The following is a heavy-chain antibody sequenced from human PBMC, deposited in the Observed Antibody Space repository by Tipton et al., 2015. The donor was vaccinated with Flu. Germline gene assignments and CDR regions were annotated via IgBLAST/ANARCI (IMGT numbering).Heavy chain of an antibody. CDR1: DGSISDYY. J-gene: IGHJ6*01. Sequence: TLSLTCDVSDGSISDYYWSWVRQSAGAGLVWIGRIATPSGATNYNPSLGGRVTMSVDMSKNHFSLRLSSVTAADTAVYYCVRGWSGYSAFYFGMDVWGEGTTVTVAS. V-gene: IGHV4-4*07. CDR2: IATPSGAT. D-gene: IGHD3-3*01. CDR3: VRGWSGYSAFYFGMDV.